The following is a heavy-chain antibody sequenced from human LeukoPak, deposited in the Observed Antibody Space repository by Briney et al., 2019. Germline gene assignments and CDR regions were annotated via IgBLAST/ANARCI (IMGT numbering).Heavy chain of an antibody. J-gene: IGHJ3*02. D-gene: IGHD6-6*01. CDR2: ISYDGSNK. CDR1: GFTFSSYA. V-gene: IGHV3-30*01. CDR3: ARVLAGSSSVNDAFDI. Sequence: GGSLRLSCAASGFTFSSYAMHWVRQAPGKGLEWVAVISYDGSNKYYADSVKGRFTISRDNSKNTLYLQMNSLRAEDTAVYYCARVLAGSSSVNDAFDIWGQGTMVTVSS.